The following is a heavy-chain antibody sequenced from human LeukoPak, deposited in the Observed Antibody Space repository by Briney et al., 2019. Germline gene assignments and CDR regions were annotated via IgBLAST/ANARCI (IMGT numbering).Heavy chain of an antibody. CDR3: ARTGRLQYGDYVAFDY. J-gene: IGHJ4*02. CDR2: ISISGTTI. Sequence: GVPLRLSCAASGFTFTDFYMSWIRQAPGKGLEWVSYISISGTTIYYADSVKGRFTFSRDNAKNSLYLQMNSLRAEDTAVYYCARTGRLQYGDYVAFDYWGQGTLVTVSS. D-gene: IGHD4-17*01. V-gene: IGHV3-11*01. CDR1: GFTFTDFY.